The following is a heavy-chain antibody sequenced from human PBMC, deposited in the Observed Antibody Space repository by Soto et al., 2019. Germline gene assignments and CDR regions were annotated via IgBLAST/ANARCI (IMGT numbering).Heavy chain of an antibody. V-gene: IGHV5-10-1*04. J-gene: IGHJ3*02. Sequence: PGESLKISCMGAGYKVSTWHNFTSYWISWVRQMPGKGLEWMGRIDPSDSYTNYNPSFQGQVTISADKSISTAYLQWSSLKASDTGMYYCAAHSIQEGSASDAFDIWGQGTMVTVSS. D-gene: IGHD3-10*01. CDR2: IDPSDSYT. CDR3: AAHSIQEGSASDAFDI. CDR1: GYKVSTWHNFTSYW.